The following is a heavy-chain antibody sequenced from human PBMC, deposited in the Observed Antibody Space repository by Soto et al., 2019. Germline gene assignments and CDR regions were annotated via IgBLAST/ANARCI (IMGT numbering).Heavy chain of an antibody. CDR3: TTDTVTADSNYYYYYDMDV. CDR1: GFTFSNAW. Sequence: EVQLVESGGGLVKPGGSLRLSCAASGFTFSNAWMNWVRQAPGKGLEWVGRIKSKTDGGTTDYAAPVKGRFTISRDDSKNTLYLQMNSLKTEDTAVYYCTTDTVTADSNYYYYYDMDVWGQGTTVTVSS. CDR2: IKSKTDGGTT. J-gene: IGHJ6*02. D-gene: IGHD4-4*01. V-gene: IGHV3-15*07.